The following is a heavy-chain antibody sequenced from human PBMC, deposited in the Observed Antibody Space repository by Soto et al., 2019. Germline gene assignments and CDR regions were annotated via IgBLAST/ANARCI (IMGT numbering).Heavy chain of an antibody. CDR2: ISGSGGST. CDR3: AKDLVWFTAYYDSSGYYFDY. CDR1: GFTFSSYA. Sequence: GGSLRLSCAASGFTFSSYAMSWVRQAPGEGLEWVSAISGSGGSTYYADSVKGRFTISRDNSKNTLYLQMNSLRAEDTAVYYCAKDLVWFTAYYDSSGYYFDYWGQGTLVTVSS. D-gene: IGHD3-22*01. V-gene: IGHV3-23*01. J-gene: IGHJ4*02.